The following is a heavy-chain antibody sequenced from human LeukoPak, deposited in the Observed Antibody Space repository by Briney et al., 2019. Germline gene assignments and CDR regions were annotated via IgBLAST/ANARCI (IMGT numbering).Heavy chain of an antibody. V-gene: IGHV3-49*04. D-gene: IGHD3-10*01. Sequence: PGGSLRLSCTASGFTFGDYAMSWVRQAPGKGLEWVGFIRSKAYGGTTEYAASVKGRFTISRDDSKSIAYLQMNSLKTEDTAVYYCTRDPPLWFGELNYGMDVWGQGTTVTVSS. CDR3: TRDPPLWFGELNYGMDV. CDR1: GFTFGDYA. CDR2: IRSKAYGGTT. J-gene: IGHJ6*02.